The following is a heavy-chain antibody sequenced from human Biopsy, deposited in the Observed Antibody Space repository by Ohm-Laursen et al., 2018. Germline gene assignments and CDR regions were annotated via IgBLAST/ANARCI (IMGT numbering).Heavy chain of an antibody. CDR2: IFYRGST. CDR3: ARDYDTSGYYYVS. CDR1: GGSISNNNYY. Sequence: SDTLSLTCTVSGGSISNNNYYWGWIRQPPGKGLDWIGSIFYRGSTHYKPSLKSRVNMSVDTAKNQFSLKLNSVTAADTAVYYCARDYDTSGYYYVSWGQGTLVTVSS. V-gene: IGHV4-39*01. D-gene: IGHD3-22*01. J-gene: IGHJ5*02.